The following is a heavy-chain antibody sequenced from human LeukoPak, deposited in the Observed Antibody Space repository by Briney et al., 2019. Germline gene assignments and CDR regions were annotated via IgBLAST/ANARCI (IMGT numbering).Heavy chain of an antibody. CDR2: IRSKAYGETA. D-gene: IGHD1-1*01. V-gene: IGHV3-49*03. J-gene: IGHJ4*02. CDR3: TRDRGAYNLYDY. CDR1: GFTFSSYT. Sequence: GGSLRLSCAASGFTFSSYTMSWIRQAPGKGLEWVGFIRSKAYGETADYAASVKGRFTISRDDSKAIAYLQMNSLKTEDTAVYHCTRDRGAYNLYDYWGQGTLVTVSS.